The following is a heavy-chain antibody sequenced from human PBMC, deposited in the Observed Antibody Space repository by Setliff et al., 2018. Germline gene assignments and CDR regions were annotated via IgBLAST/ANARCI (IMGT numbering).Heavy chain of an antibody. V-gene: IGHV3-74*01. Sequence: GGSLRLSCATSGFTLSHNWMNWVRQGPGKGLVWVSYINNDGSVTKYGDSVKGRFTISRDNAKNTLYLQMNSLRAEDTAVYYCVRDGAGAFDYWGQGALVTVSS. CDR3: VRDGAGAFDY. D-gene: IGHD1-26*01. CDR1: GFTLSHNW. J-gene: IGHJ4*02. CDR2: INNDGSVT.